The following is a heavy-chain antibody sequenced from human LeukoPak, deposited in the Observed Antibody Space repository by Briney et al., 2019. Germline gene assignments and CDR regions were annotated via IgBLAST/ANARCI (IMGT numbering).Heavy chain of an antibody. J-gene: IGHJ3*02. CDR2: IYTSGST. D-gene: IGHD6-19*01. V-gene: IGHV4-61*02. Sequence: SETLSLTCTVSGGSISSGSYYWSWIRQPAGKGLEWIGRIYTSGSTNYNPSLKSRVTISVDTSKNQFSLKLSSVTAADTAVYYCARLGIAVPRRAFDIWGQGTMVTVSS. CDR3: ARLGIAVPRRAFDI. CDR1: GGSISSGSYY.